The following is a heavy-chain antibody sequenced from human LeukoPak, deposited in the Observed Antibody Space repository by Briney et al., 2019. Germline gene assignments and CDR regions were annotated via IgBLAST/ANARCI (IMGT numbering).Heavy chain of an antibody. CDR1: GCTFTGYY. CDR2: INPNSGGT. J-gene: IGHJ4*02. V-gene: IGHV1-2*02. D-gene: IGHD3-22*01. CDR3: ARVSGYYDSSGYGY. Sequence: ASVKVSCKASGCTFTGYYMHWVRQAPGQGLEWMGWINPNSGGTNYAQKFQGRVTMTRDTSISTAYMELSRLRSDDTAVYYCARVSGYYDSSGYGYWGQGTLVTVSS.